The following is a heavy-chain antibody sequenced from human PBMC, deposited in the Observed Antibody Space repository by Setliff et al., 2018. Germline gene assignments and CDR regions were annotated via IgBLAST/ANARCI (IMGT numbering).Heavy chain of an antibody. CDR1: GGSISSSSYY. CDR2: IYYRVST. CDR3: ARQPEGGYYDSSGYYGMAPYYFDY. D-gene: IGHD3-22*01. Sequence: SETLSLTCTVSGGSISSSSYYWGWIRQPPGKGLEWIGSIYYRVSTYYNPSLKSRVTISVDTSKNQFSLKMSSVTAADTAVYYCARQPEGGYYDSSGYYGMAPYYFDYWGQGTLVTVSS. J-gene: IGHJ4*02. V-gene: IGHV4-39*01.